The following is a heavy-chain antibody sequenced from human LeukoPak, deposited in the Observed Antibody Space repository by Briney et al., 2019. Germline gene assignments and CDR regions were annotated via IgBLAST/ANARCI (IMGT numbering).Heavy chain of an antibody. D-gene: IGHD6-19*01. CDR1: GFTFSSYA. J-gene: IGHJ3*02. CDR3: AKVKGLGQWLVTINAFDI. CDR2: ISGSGGNT. V-gene: IGHV3-23*01. Sequence: GGSLRLSCAASGFTFSSYAMSWVRQAPGKGLEWVSAISGSGGNTYYADSVKGRFTISRDNSKNTLYLQMNSLRAEDTAVYYCAKVKGLGQWLVTINAFDIWGQGTMVTVSS.